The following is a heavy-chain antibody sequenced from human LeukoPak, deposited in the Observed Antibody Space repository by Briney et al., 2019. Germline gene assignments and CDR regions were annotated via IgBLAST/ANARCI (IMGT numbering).Heavy chain of an antibody. J-gene: IGHJ4*02. CDR1: GDSIGSYY. CDR3: ASSKPGYSSGLVGY. Sequence: PSETLSLTCTVSGDSIGSYYWSWIRQPPGKGLEWLGHISYIGSTNYNPSLKSRVTISVDTSKNQFSLELSSVTAADTAVYYCASSKPGYSSGLVGYWGQGTLVTVSS. CDR2: ISYIGST. V-gene: IGHV4-59*01. D-gene: IGHD6-19*01.